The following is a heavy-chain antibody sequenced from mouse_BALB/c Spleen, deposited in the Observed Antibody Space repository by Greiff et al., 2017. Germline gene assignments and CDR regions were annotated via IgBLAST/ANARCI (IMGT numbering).Heavy chain of an antibody. CDR3: ANSPYYYGSSSWFAD. CDR1: GDSITSCY. CDR2: ISYSGST. Sequence: EVQLQESGPSLVKPSQTLSLTCSVTGDSITSCYWNWIRKFPGNKLEYMGYISYSGSTYYNPSLKSRISITRDTSKNQNYLQLNSVTTEDTATYYCANSPYYYGSSSWFADWGQGTLVTVSA. D-gene: IGHD1-1*01. V-gene: IGHV3-8*02. J-gene: IGHJ3*01.